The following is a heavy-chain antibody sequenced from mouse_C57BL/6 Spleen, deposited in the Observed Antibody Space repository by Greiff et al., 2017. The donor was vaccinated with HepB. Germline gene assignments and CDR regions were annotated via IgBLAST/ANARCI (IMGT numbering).Heavy chain of an antibody. CDR2: IRSKSNNYAT. V-gene: IGHV10-1*01. CDR1: GFSFNTYA. Sequence: VQVVESGGGLVQPKGSLKLSCSASGFSFNTYAMNWVRQAPGKGLEWVARIRSKSNNYATYYADSVKDRFTISRDDSESMLYLQMNNLKTEDTAMYYCVRPHYAMDYWGQGTSVTVSS. CDR3: VRPHYAMDY. J-gene: IGHJ4*01.